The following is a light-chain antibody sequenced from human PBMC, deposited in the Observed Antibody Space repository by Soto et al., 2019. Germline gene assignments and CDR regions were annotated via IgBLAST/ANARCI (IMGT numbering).Light chain of an antibody. J-gene: IGKJ4*01. CDR1: QSISNY. V-gene: IGKV1-39*01. CDR2: GAS. Sequence: DIQMTQSPFSLPASVGDRVNITCRASQSISNYLNWYQQKLGRAPSLLIHGASSLQGGVPSRFSGSGSGTDFTLTISSLQPEDFTTYYCHQTYSAPLTFGGGTKVEI. CDR3: HQTYSAPLT.